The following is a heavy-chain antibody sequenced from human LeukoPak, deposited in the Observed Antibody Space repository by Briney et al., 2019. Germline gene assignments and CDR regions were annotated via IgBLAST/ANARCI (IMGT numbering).Heavy chain of an antibody. Sequence: GGSLRLSCAVSGFTFTTYAMHWVRQAPGKGLEWVAVISYDGSNKYYADSVKGRFTISRDNSKNTLYLQMNSLRAEDTAVYYCAKDGGTPPSWFDPWGQGTLVTVSS. D-gene: IGHD1-14*01. J-gene: IGHJ5*02. V-gene: IGHV3-30-3*01. CDR3: AKDGGTPPSWFDP. CDR1: GFTFTTYA. CDR2: ISYDGSNK.